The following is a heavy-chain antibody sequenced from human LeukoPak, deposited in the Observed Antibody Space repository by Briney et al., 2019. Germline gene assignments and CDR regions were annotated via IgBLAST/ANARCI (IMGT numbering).Heavy chain of an antibody. CDR2: IYYSGNT. V-gene: IGHV4-39*07. D-gene: IGHD3-22*01. J-gene: IGHJ4*02. CDR1: GGSIRSTTYY. CDR3: ARAPHFFDTSGSRYYFDY. Sequence: SETLSLTCSVSGGSIRSTTYYWGWIRQPPGTGLEWIGSIYYSGNTYYSPSLMSRVTISVDTSKNQFSLNLSSVTAADTAVYYCARAPHFFDTSGSRYYFDYWGQGALVTVSS.